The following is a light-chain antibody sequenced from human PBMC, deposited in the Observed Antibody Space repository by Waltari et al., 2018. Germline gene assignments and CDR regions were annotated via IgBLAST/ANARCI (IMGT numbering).Light chain of an antibody. CDR3: QQHATIPLT. CDR1: QRNNSDY. V-gene: IGKV3-20*01. CDR2: GTS. J-gene: IGKJ4*01. Sequence: DIVLTPSPAALSLSPGAGATLSCRPSQRNNSDYLAWYQQKPGQAPRLLIYGTSNRATGIPDRFSGSGFGTDFTLTISRLAPEDFAVYYCQQHATIPLTFGGGTKVDIK.